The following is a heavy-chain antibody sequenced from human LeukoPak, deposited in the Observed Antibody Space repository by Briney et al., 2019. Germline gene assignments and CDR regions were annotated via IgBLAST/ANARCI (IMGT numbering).Heavy chain of an antibody. CDR1: GGSFSGYY. CDR2: INHSGST. V-gene: IGHV4-34*01. CDR3: ARGALSSSGGILANWFDP. J-gene: IGHJ5*02. Sequence: SETLSLTCAVYGGSFSGYYWSWTRQPPGKGLEWIGEINHSGSTNYNPSLKSRVTISVDTSKNQFSLKLSSVTAADTAVYYCARGALSSSGGILANWFDPWGQGTLVTVSS. D-gene: IGHD6-19*01.